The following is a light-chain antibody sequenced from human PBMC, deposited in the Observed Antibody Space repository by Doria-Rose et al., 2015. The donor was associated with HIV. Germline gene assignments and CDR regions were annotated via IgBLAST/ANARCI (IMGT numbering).Light chain of an antibody. J-gene: IGLJ3*02. CDR1: SSNIGAGYD. CDR3: QSYDSSLSGVV. CDR2: GNI. Sequence: QSVLTQPPSVSGAPGQRVTISCTGSSSNIGAGYDVHWYQQLPGTAPKLLIYGNINRPSGVPDRFSGSKSGTSASLAITGLQAEDEADYYCQSYDSSLSGVVFGGETKLTVL. V-gene: IGLV1-40*01.